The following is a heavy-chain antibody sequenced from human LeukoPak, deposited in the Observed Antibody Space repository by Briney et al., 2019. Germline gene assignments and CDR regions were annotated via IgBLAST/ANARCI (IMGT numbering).Heavy chain of an antibody. CDR2: ISGSGGST. Sequence: GGSLRLSCAASGFTFSSYAISWVRRAPGKGLEWVPAISGSGGSTYYADSVKGRFTISRDNSKNTLYLQMNSLRAEDTAVYYCADLDYGDYSSDYWGQRTLVTVSS. CDR1: GFTFSSYA. D-gene: IGHD4-17*01. CDR3: ADLDYGDYSSDY. V-gene: IGHV3-23*01. J-gene: IGHJ4*02.